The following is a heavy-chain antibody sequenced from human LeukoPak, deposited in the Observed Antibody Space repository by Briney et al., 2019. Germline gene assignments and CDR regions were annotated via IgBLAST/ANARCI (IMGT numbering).Heavy chain of an antibody. CDR3: AKDSGGFGWFDP. CDR1: GFAVRNNY. CDR2: INSGDTT. V-gene: IGHV3-66*02. J-gene: IGHJ5*02. D-gene: IGHD2-21*01. Sequence: GGSLRLSCATSGFAVRNNYMSWVRQAPGKGLEWVSLINSGDTTYYADSVKGRFTISRDNSKNTLYLQMNSLRAEDAAVYYCAKDSGGFGWFDPWGQGTLVTVSS.